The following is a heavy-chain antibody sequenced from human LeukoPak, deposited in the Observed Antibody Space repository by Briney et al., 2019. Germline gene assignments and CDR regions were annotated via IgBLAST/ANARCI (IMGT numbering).Heavy chain of an antibody. Sequence: ASVKVSCKASGYTFTGYYMHWVRQAPGQGLEWMGWINPNSGGTNYAQKFQGRVTMTRDTSISTAYMELSRLRSDDTAVYYCARKFPGYSSSWYDDYFDYWGQGTLVTVSS. J-gene: IGHJ4*02. D-gene: IGHD6-13*01. V-gene: IGHV1-2*02. CDR2: INPNSGGT. CDR1: GYTFTGYY. CDR3: ARKFPGYSSSWYDDYFDY.